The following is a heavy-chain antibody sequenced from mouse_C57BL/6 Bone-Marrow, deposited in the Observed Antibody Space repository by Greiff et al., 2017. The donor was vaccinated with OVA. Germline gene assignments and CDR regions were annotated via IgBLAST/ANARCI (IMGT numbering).Heavy chain of an antibody. CDR2: IYPGDGDT. D-gene: IGHD1-1*01. V-gene: IGHV1-82*01. J-gene: IGHJ2*01. CDR3: ARFYYSY. CDR1: GYAFSSSW. Sequence: QVQLQQSGPELVKPGASVKISCKASGYAFSSSWMNWVKQRPGKGLEWIGRIYPGDGDTNYNGKFKGKATLTADKSSSTAYMQLSSLTSEDSAVYFCARFYYSYWGQGTTLTVSS.